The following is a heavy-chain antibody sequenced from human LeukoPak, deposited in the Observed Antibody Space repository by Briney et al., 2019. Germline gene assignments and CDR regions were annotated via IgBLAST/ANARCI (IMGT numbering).Heavy chain of an antibody. V-gene: IGHV1-46*01. J-gene: IGHJ3*02. Sequence: ASVKVSCKASGYTFTDYYTHWVRQAPGQGLEWMGIIGGSTNYAQKFQGRVTMTRDTSTSTVYMELSSLRSEDTAVYYCARVRDGYNDAYDIWGQGTMVTVHS. D-gene: IGHD5-24*01. CDR2: IGGST. CDR3: ARVRDGYNDAYDI. CDR1: GYTFTDYY.